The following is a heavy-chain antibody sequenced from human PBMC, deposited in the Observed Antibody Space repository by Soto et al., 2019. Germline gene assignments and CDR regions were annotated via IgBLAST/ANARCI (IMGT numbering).Heavy chain of an antibody. CDR1: GFTFSGSA. CDR2: IRSKANSYAT. V-gene: IGHV3-73*01. J-gene: IGHJ4*02. CDR3: TRSPRNYGTYFDY. D-gene: IGHD1-7*01. Sequence: GGSLRLSCAASGFTFSGSAMHWVRQASGKGLEWVGRIRSKANSYATAYAASVKGRFTISRDDSKNTAYLQMNSLKTEDTAVYYCTRSPRNYGTYFDYWGQGTLVTVSS.